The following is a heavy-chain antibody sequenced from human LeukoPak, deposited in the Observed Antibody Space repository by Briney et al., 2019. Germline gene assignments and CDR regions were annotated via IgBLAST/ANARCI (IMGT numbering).Heavy chain of an antibody. V-gene: IGHV4-34*01. J-gene: IGHJ4*02. Sequence: SETLSLTCAVYGGSFSGYYWSWIRQPPGKGLEWIGEINHSGSTNYNPSPKSRVTISVDTSKNQFSLKLRSVTAADTAVYYCARDRGLAAPVSPFDYWGQGTLVTVSS. CDR1: GGSFSGYY. CDR3: ARDRGLAAPVSPFDY. D-gene: IGHD6-13*01. CDR2: INHSGST.